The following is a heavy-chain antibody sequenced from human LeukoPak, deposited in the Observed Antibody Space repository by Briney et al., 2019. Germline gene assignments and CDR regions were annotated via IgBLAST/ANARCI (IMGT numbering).Heavy chain of an antibody. CDR3: ARVKESRGGRMISGRFLDYKYYYMDV. Sequence: SETLSLTCTVSGGSIRSYSWSWIRQPPGSGLEWIGYIHHSRSTNYNPSLKSRVTVSVDTSKNQFSLILSSVTAADTAMYYCARVKESRGGRMISGRFLDYKYYYMDVWGKGTTVTVSS. CDR2: IHHSRST. V-gene: IGHV4-59*01. CDR1: GGSIRSYS. D-gene: IGHD1-26*01. J-gene: IGHJ6*03.